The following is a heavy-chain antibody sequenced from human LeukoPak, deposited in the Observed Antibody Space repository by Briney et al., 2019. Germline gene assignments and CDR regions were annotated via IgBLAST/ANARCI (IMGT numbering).Heavy chain of an antibody. V-gene: IGHV3-30*02. CDR2: IRYDGSNK. D-gene: IGHD4-23*01. Sequence: GGSLRLSCAASGFTFSSYGMHWVRQAPGKGLERVTFIRYDGSNKYYADSVKGRFTISRDNSKNTLYLQMNSLRAEDTAVYYCAKDIGLRWYSYYFDYWGQGTLVTVSS. J-gene: IGHJ4*02. CDR3: AKDIGLRWYSYYFDY. CDR1: GFTFSSYG.